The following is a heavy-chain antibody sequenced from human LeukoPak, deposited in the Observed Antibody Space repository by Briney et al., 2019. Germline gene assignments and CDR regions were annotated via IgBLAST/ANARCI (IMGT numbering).Heavy chain of an antibody. CDR2: IYHSGST. Sequence: PSETLSLTCAVSGGSISSGGYSWSWIRQPPGKGLEWIGYIYHSGSTYYNPSLKSRVTISVDRSKNQFSLKLSSVTAADTAVYYCARLDWSNWCFDLWGRGTLVIVSS. CDR3: ARLDWSNWCFDL. CDR1: GGSISSGGYS. V-gene: IGHV4-30-2*01. D-gene: IGHD3/OR15-3a*01. J-gene: IGHJ2*01.